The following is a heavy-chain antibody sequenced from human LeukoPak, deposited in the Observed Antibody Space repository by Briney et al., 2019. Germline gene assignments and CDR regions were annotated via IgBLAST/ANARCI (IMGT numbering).Heavy chain of an antibody. D-gene: IGHD6-19*01. CDR3: TTYRSGHY. CDR1: GXTFSGSD. V-gene: IGHV3-73*01. J-gene: IGHJ4*02. Sequence: GGSLRLSCAASGXTFSGSDIHWVRQASGKGLEWVGRITTKPDNYATAYAASVRCRFTISRADSERTAYLQMNSLKTEDTAVYYCTTYRSGHYWGQGTLVTVSS. CDR2: ITTKPDNYAT.